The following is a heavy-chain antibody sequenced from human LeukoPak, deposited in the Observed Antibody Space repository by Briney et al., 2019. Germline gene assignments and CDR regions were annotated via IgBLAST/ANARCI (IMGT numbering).Heavy chain of an antibody. D-gene: IGHD3-10*02. Sequence: PGRSLRLSCAASGFTFSSYTIHWVRQAPGKGLEWVAVISYDGSNKYYAESVKGRFTISRDNPRNTLYLRMNSLRVEDTALYYCARDREGKYDVRGWGTALDYWGQGTLVTVSS. CDR1: GFTFSSYT. CDR2: ISYDGSNK. J-gene: IGHJ4*02. V-gene: IGHV3-30*04. CDR3: ARDREGKYDVRGWGTALDY.